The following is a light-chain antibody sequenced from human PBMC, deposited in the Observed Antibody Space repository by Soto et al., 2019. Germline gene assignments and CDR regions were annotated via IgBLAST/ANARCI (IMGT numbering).Light chain of an antibody. CDR1: QSVRAY. Sequence: IVLTQSPDTLSLSPGERATLSCRASQSVRAYLAWYQQKPGQAPRLLIYDASNRATSIPARFSGSGSGTDFTLTISTLEPEDFAVYYCQQRSSWPLTFSGGTKVEIK. J-gene: IGKJ4*01. V-gene: IGKV3-11*01. CDR2: DAS. CDR3: QQRSSWPLT.